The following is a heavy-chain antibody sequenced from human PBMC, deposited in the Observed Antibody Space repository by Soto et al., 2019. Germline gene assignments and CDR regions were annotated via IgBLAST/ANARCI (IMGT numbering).Heavy chain of an antibody. J-gene: IGHJ6*02. CDR3: ERQGMISRPEYGMEV. D-gene: IGHD3-16*01. Sequence: GESLKISCKGFGYSFTSYWISWVRRMPGKGLEWMGRVDPTDSYTDYSPSFQGHVTISADKSISTAYLQWSSLKASDTAMYYCERQGMISRPEYGMEVWGQGTTVTVSS. V-gene: IGHV5-10-1*01. CDR1: GYSFTSYW. CDR2: VDPTDSYT.